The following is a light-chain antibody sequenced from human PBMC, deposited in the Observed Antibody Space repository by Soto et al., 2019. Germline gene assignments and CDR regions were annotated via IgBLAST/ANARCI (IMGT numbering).Light chain of an antibody. Sequence: IVFTPAPAPLSLSAGESATLSCRASQSVSSYFAWYQQKPGQAPRLLIYDASNRATGIPARFSGSGSGTDFTLTISRLEPEDFAVYYCQQYGSSSWTFGQGTKVDIK. V-gene: IGKV3-11*01. CDR2: DAS. CDR1: QSVSSY. J-gene: IGKJ1*01. CDR3: QQYGSSSWT.